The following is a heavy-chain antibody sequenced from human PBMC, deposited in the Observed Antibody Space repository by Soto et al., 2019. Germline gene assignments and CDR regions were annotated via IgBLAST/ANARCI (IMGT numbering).Heavy chain of an antibody. CDR3: ARDRVAVAGRKINWFDP. V-gene: IGHV1-2*02. D-gene: IGHD6-19*01. CDR1: GYTFTGYY. Sequence: GASVKVSCQASGYTFTGYYMHWVRQAPGQGLELMGWINPNSGGTNYAQKFQGRVTMTRDTSISTAYMELSRLRSDDTAVYYCARDRVAVAGRKINWFDPWGQGTLVTVSS. J-gene: IGHJ5*02. CDR2: INPNSGGT.